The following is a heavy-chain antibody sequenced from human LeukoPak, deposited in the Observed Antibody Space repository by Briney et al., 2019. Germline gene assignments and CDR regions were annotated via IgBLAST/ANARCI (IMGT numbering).Heavy chain of an antibody. V-gene: IGHV3-49*03. CDR2: IRSKAHGGTT. CDR1: GFTFGDYA. CDR3: TRFRGLIAALDY. J-gene: IGHJ4*02. D-gene: IGHD6-13*01. Sequence: GGSLRLSCTASGFTFGDYAMSWFRQAPGKGLEGVGFIRSKAHGGTTEYAASVKGRFTISRDDSKSIAYLQMNSLKTEDTAVYYCTRFRGLIAALDYWGQGTLVTVSS.